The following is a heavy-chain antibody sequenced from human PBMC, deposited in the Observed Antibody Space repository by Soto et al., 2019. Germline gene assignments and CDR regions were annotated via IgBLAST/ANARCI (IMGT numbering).Heavy chain of an antibody. V-gene: IGHV3-13*01. CDR2: VTPAGDT. CDR3: VKDGVEAWDAFDM. J-gene: IGHJ3*02. CDR1: GFTFSNYD. Sequence: EVQLVESGGGLVQPGGSLRLSCAASGFTFSNYDIHWVRQATGKGLEWVSGVTPAGDTYYSGSVNGRFTDSRENAKNSLYLQMNSLRTEDTAVYYCVKDGVEAWDAFDMWGQGTRVTVSS. D-gene: IGHD2-15*01.